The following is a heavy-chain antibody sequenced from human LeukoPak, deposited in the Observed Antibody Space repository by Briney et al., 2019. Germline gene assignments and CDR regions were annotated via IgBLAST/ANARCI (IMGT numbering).Heavy chain of an antibody. V-gene: IGHV3-23*01. J-gene: IGHJ3*02. CDR1: GFTFRTYW. Sequence: GGSLRLSCVGSGFTFRTYWMNWVRQAPGKGLEWVSSIRGGGAYPHYADSVKGRFTISRDNSKNTLYLQMNSLRADDTAIYYCAKCSESYGNDAFDIWGQGTMVTVSS. D-gene: IGHD5-18*01. CDR2: IRGGGAYP. CDR3: AKCSESYGNDAFDI.